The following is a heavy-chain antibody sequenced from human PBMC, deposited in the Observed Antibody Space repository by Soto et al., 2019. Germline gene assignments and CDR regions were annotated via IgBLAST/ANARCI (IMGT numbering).Heavy chain of an antibody. Sequence: QMQLQESGPGLVKPSETLSLPCNVSGASVSTGYWSWIRQPPGMGLEWIGFMYFGGSFDYNPSLTSRVNISVETSKIQFSMKVTSVTAAYTAVYYCAMSYYDTTCFAVDPWGQGTLVTVSS. V-gene: IGHV4-59*02. J-gene: IGHJ5*02. CDR1: GASVSTGY. D-gene: IGHD3-22*01. CDR3: AMSYYDTTCFAVDP. CDR2: MYFGGSF.